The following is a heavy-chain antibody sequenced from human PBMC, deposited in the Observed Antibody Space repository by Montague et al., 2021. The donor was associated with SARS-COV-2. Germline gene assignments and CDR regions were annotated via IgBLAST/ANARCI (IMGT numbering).Heavy chain of an antibody. D-gene: IGHD3-3*01. J-gene: IGHJ4*02. CDR3: ARAQKTISGMLIPPYYFDF. V-gene: IGHV4-4*02. CDR2: IYRSGST. Sequence: SETLSLTCSVSGHSIWSSDWWTWVRQPPGKGLEWIGEIYRSGSTTYNPSLKSRVTISVDKSKNQFSLTLTSLTAADTAVYYCARAQKTISGMLIPPYYFDFWGQGTLVTVSS. CDR1: GHSIWSSDW.